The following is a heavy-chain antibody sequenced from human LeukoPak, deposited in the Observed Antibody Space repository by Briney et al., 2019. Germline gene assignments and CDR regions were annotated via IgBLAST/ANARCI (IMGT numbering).Heavy chain of an antibody. CDR1: GYTFTSYD. D-gene: IGHD6-13*01. CDR3: ARLIYSSSHYYYYYMDV. Sequence: ASVKVSCKASGYTFTSYDINWVRQATGQGLEWMGWMNPNSGNTGYAQKFQGRVTMTRNTSISTAYMELSSLRSEDTAVYYCARLIYSSSHYYYYYMDVWGKGTTVTVSS. J-gene: IGHJ6*03. CDR2: MNPNSGNT. V-gene: IGHV1-8*01.